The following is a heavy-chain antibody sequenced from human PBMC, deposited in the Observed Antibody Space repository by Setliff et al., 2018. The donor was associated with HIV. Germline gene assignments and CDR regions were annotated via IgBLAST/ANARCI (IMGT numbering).Heavy chain of an antibody. D-gene: IGHD2-15*01. CDR1: GGSISSYY. V-gene: IGHV4-59*01. J-gene: IGHJ3*02. Sequence: PSETLSLTCTVSGGSISSYYWTWIRQPPGKGLEWIGYLHYNGNTNSNSSLKSRLTMSVDTSRNHFPLKLNSVTTADTAMYYCAGYCGGGSCASIWGQGTMVTVSS. CDR2: LHYNGNT. CDR3: AGYCGGGSCASI.